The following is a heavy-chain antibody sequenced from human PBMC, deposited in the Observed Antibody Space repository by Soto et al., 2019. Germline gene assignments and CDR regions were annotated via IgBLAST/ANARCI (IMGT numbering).Heavy chain of an antibody. J-gene: IGHJ3*01. CDR1: GFTVSGKKY. CDR3: ATWLLREHAFDV. V-gene: IGHV3-53*01. CDR2: LYDTDGT. D-gene: IGHD3-22*01. Sequence: VCLLHFCTSSGFTVSGKKYLSCVSQAPGKGLEWVSALYDTDGTFYTDSVKGRFTISRDNSKNTLYLQLNSLRPDDTAVYFCATWLLREHAFDVWGLGTLVTVSS.